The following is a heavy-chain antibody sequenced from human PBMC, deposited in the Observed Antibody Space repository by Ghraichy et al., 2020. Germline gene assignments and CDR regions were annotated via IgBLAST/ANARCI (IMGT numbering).Heavy chain of an antibody. CDR3: AGTRAISGTYYYYYMDV. D-gene: IGHD1-20*01. V-gene: IGHV1-69*06. CDR2: FIPIFGST. J-gene: IGHJ6*03. Sequence: ISWVRQAPGLGLEWMGGFIPIFGSTNYAQKFQGRVTFTADRSTSTAYMELSSLRSEDTAVYYCAGTRAISGTYYYYYMDVWGKGTTVTVSS.